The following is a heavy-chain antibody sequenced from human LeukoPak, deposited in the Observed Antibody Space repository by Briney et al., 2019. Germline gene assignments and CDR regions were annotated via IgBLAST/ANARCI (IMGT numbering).Heavy chain of an antibody. CDR1: GYTFTDYY. V-gene: IGHV1-2*06. CDR2: INPKSGGT. CDR3: ARGGVTAVVPAAHDY. D-gene: IGHD2-2*01. J-gene: IGHJ4*02. Sequence: ASVKVSCKASGYTFTDYYIHWVRQAPGQGLEWMGRINPKSGGTNYAQKFQGRVTMTRDTSISTAYMELSSLRSDDTAVYYCARGGVTAVVPAAHDYWGQGTLVTVSS.